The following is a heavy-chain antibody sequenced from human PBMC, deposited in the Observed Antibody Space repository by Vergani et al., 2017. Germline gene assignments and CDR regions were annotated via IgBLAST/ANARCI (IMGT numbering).Heavy chain of an antibody. D-gene: IGHD2-8*01. CDR3: ARQGGVYVMGDAFDI. CDR2: IYTSGST. CDR1: GGSISSYY. J-gene: IGHJ3*02. Sequence: QVQLQESGPGLVKPSETLSLTCTVSGGSISSYYWSWIRQPPGKGLEWIGYIYTSGSTNYHPSLKTRVTISIDTSKNQFSLELSSVTAADTAVYYCARQGGVYVMGDAFDIWGQGTMVTVSS. V-gene: IGHV4-4*09.